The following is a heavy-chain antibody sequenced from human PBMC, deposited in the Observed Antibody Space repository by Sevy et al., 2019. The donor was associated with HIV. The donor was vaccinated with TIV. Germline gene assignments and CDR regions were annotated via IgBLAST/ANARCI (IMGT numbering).Heavy chain of an antibody. CDR3: VRTGWENYFDY. Sequence: GGSLRLSCAASGFTFSSYAMHWVRQAPGKGLEWVAVISYDGSNKYYADSVKGRFTISRDNSKNTLYLQMNSLRAEDTAVYYCVRTGWENYFDYWGQGTLVTVSS. V-gene: IGHV3-30*04. CDR1: GFTFSSYA. J-gene: IGHJ4*02. D-gene: IGHD1-26*01. CDR2: ISYDGSNK.